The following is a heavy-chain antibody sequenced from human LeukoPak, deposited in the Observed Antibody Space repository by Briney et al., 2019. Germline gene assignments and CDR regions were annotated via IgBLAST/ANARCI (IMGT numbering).Heavy chain of an antibody. V-gene: IGHV4-38-2*02. Sequence: SETLSLTCTVSGYSISSGYYWGWIRQPPGKGLEWIGSIYHSGSTNYNPSLKSRVTISVDKSKNQFSLKLSSVTAADTAVYYCATHRSGWYRGGAFDIWGQGTMVTVSS. CDR2: IYHSGST. J-gene: IGHJ3*02. CDR1: GYSISSGYY. CDR3: ATHRSGWYRGGAFDI. D-gene: IGHD6-19*01.